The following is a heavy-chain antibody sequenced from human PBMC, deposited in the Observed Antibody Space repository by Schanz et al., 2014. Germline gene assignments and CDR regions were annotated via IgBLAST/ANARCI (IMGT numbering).Heavy chain of an antibody. J-gene: IGHJ6*02. CDR2: IDGKSTTV. V-gene: IGHV3-48*01. CDR1: GFTFSSYA. CDR3: AKGMGYCSGGTCYDYYYYGLDV. D-gene: IGHD2-15*01. Sequence: EVQLLESGGGLVQPGGSLRLSCAASGFTFSSYAMSWVRQAPGKGLEWLSYIDGKSTTVYYADSVKGRFTVSRDNARNSLYLQMNSLRAEDTAVFYCAKGMGYCSGGTCYDYYYYGLDVWGQGTTVTVSS.